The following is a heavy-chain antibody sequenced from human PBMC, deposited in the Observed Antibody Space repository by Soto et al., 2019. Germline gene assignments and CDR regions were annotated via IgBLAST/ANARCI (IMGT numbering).Heavy chain of an antibody. D-gene: IGHD3-3*01. CDR3: ARLIFWSGYLDFDY. CDR2: IKQDGSEK. Sequence: PGGSLRLSCAASGFTFSSYWMSWVRQAPGKGLEWVANIKQDGSEKYYVDSVKGRFTISRDNAKNSLYLQMNSLRAEDTAVYYCARLIFWSGYLDFDYWGQGTLVTVSS. V-gene: IGHV3-7*01. CDR1: GFTFSSYW. J-gene: IGHJ4*02.